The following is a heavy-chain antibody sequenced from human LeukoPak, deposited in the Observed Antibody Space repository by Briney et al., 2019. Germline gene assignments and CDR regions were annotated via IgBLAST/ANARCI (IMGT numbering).Heavy chain of an antibody. Sequence: PSETLSLTCTVSGGSISSSSYYWGWIRQPPGKGLEWIGSIYYSGSTYYNPSLKSRVTISVDTSKNQFSLKLSSVTAADTAVYYCAREVSGALSYWGQGTLVTVSS. J-gene: IGHJ4*02. CDR3: AREVSGALSY. CDR2: IYYSGST. D-gene: IGHD3-16*02. CDR1: GGSISSSSYY. V-gene: IGHV4-39*02.